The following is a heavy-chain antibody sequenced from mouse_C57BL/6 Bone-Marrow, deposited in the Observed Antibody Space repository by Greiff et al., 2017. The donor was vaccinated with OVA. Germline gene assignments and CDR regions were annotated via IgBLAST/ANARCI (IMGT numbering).Heavy chain of an antibody. CDR3: ARGGSTMITTGRRRRAWLAY. Sequence: QVQLQQPGAELVKPGASVKLSCKASGYTFTSYWMQWVKQRPGQGLEWIGEIDPSDSYTNYNQKFKGKATLTVDTSSSTAYMQLSSLTSEDSAVYYCARGGSTMITTGRRRRAWLAYWGQGTLVTVSA. CDR1: GYTFTSYW. D-gene: IGHD2-4*01. CDR2: IDPSDSYT. J-gene: IGHJ3*01. V-gene: IGHV1-50*01.